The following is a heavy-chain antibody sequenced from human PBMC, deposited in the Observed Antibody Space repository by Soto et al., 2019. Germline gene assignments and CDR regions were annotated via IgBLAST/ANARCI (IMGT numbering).Heavy chain of an antibody. J-gene: IGHJ6*02. CDR2: IIPIFGTA. CDR1: GGTFSSYA. Sequence: QVQLVQSVAEVKKPGSSVKVSCKASGGTFSSYAISWVRQAPGQGLEWMRGIIPIFGTANYAQKFQGRVTITADESTSTAYMELSSLRSADTAVYYCARVLASIAAAGRLYYYYGMDVWGQGTTVTVSS. CDR3: ARVLASIAAAGRLYYYYGMDV. V-gene: IGHV1-69*01. D-gene: IGHD6-13*01.